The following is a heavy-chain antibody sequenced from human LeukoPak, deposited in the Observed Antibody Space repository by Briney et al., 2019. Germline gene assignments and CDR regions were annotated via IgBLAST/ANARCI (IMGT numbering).Heavy chain of an antibody. CDR1: GVSISSGDYY. D-gene: IGHD2-15*01. Sequence: PSETLSLTCTVSGVSISSGDYYWSWIRQPPGKGLEWIGYIYYSGSTYYNPSLKSRVTISVDTSKNQFSLKLSSVTAADTAVYYCARASGGSYLNWFDPWGQGTLVTVSS. V-gene: IGHV4-30-4*01. CDR3: ARASGGSYLNWFDP. CDR2: IYYSGST. J-gene: IGHJ5*02.